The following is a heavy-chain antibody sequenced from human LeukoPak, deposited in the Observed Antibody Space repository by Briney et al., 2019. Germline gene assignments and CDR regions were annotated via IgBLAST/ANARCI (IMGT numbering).Heavy chain of an antibody. D-gene: IGHD1-26*01. Sequence: SETLSLTCTVSDDPINSGVYYWNWIRQPAGKGLEWIGHIYTSGTTTNSTPSLKSRVAISLDTSKNHFSLKLSSVTAADTAVYYCARAKKRSGRSRNFYLDVWGKGTTVTVSS. V-gene: IGHV4-61*09. CDR1: DDPINSGVYY. CDR3: ARAKKRSGRSRNFYLDV. CDR2: IYTSGTTT. J-gene: IGHJ6*03.